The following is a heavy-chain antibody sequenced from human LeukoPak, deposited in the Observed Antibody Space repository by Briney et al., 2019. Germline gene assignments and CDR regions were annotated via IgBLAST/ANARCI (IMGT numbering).Heavy chain of an antibody. CDR1: GFTFSGFW. V-gene: IGHV3-48*01. CDR2: ISSSSSTI. J-gene: IGHJ4*02. D-gene: IGHD5-24*01. Sequence: GGSLRLSCAVSGFTFSGFWMSWSRQAPGKGLEWVSYISSSSSTIYYADSVKGRFTISRDNSKNTLYLQMNTLRAEDTAMYYCTRLRDGYDSDYWGQGTLVTVSS. CDR3: TRLRDGYDSDY.